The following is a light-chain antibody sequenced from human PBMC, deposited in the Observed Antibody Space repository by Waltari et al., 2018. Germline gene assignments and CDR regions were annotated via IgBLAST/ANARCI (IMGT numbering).Light chain of an antibody. CDR2: AAS. V-gene: IGKV3-15*01. Sequence: EMVMPQSPATLSVSPGERATLSCRASQSVSSDLAWYQQKSGQAPRLLIYAASNRATGIPARFNGGGSGTEFTLTISSLQSGDSAVYYCQQYNNWPLTFGQGTKVE. CDR3: QQYNNWPLT. J-gene: IGKJ1*01. CDR1: QSVSSD.